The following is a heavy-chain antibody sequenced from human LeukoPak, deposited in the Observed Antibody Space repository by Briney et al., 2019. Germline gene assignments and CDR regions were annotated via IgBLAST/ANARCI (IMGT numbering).Heavy chain of an antibody. CDR2: ISYDGSNK. V-gene: IGHV3-30-3*01. CDR3: AREWGYCSSTSCYNWFDP. D-gene: IGHD2-2*01. CDR1: GFTFSSYA. J-gene: IGHJ5*02. Sequence: PGGSLRLSCAASGFTFSSYAMHWVRQAPGKGLEWVAVISYDGSNKYYADSVKGRFTISRDNSKNALYLQMNRLRAEDTAVYYCAREWGYCSSTSCYNWFDPWGQGTLVTVSS.